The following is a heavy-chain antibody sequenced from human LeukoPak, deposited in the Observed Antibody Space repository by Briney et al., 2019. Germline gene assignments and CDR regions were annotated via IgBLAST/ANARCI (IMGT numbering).Heavy chain of an antibody. Sequence: ASVKVSCKASGYTFTSYGISWVRQAPGQGLEWMGWISAYNGNTNYAQKLQGRVTMTTDTSTSTAYMELRSLRSDDTAVYYCARDPKPLGYGDYDYWGQGTLVTVSS. CDR1: GYTFTSYG. CDR3: ARDPKPLGYGDYDY. D-gene: IGHD4-17*01. CDR2: ISAYNGNT. V-gene: IGHV1-18*01. J-gene: IGHJ4*02.